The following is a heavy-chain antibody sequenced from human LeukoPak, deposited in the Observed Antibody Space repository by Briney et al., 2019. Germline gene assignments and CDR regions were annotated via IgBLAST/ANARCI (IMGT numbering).Heavy chain of an antibody. CDR2: ISGGGGST. V-gene: IGHV3-23*01. CDR1: GFTFTSYS. D-gene: IGHD1-26*01. Sequence: GGSPRLSCAASGFTFTSYSMNWVRQAPGKGLEWVSTISGGGGSTYYADSVKGRFTISRDNSKNTLYLQVNSLRAEDTAVYYCAKGGKWDVTPFDYWGQGTLVTVSS. CDR3: AKGGKWDVTPFDY. J-gene: IGHJ4*02.